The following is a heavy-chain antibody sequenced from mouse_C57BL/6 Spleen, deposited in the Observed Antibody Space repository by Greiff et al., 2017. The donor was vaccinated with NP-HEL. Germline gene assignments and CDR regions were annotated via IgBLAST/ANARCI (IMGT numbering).Heavy chain of an antibody. D-gene: IGHD2-3*01. CDR1: GFTFSDYY. Sequence: EVHLVESGGGLVQPGGSLKLSCAASGFTFSDYYMYWVRQTPEKRLEWVAYISNGGGSTYYPDTVKGRFTISRDNAKNTLYLQMSRLKSEDTAMYYCARGGAYDGYPSYWYFDVWGTGTTVTVSS. CDR3: ARGGAYDGYPSYWYFDV. V-gene: IGHV5-12*01. CDR2: ISNGGGST. J-gene: IGHJ1*03.